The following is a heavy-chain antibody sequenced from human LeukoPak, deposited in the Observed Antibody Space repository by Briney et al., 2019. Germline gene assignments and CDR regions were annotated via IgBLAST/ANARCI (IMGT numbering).Heavy chain of an antibody. V-gene: IGHV3-7*05. CDR1: GYTFNTYW. CDR3: TTFYTRLTDY. CDR2: INQDGSEK. J-gene: IGHJ4*02. D-gene: IGHD2/OR15-2a*01. Sequence: GGSLRLSCAASGYTFNTYWMSWVRQAPGKGLEWLATINQDGSEKFYVDSVKGRFTISRDNAKNSLYLQMNSLRAEDTAVYYCTTFYTRLTDYWGQGTLVTVSS.